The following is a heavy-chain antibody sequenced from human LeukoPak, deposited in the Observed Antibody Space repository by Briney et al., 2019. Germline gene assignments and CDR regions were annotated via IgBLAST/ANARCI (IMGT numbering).Heavy chain of an antibody. CDR1: GFTFSTYG. CDR3: AAPGVPAATYYFDY. J-gene: IGHJ4*02. Sequence: EGSLRLSCAASGFTFSTYGMHWVRQAPGKGLEWVAFIRYDGSNKYYADSVKGRFTISRDNSKNTVYLQMNSLRAEDTAVYYCAAPGVPAATYYFDYWGQGTLVTVSS. D-gene: IGHD2-2*01. CDR2: IRYDGSNK. V-gene: IGHV3-30*02.